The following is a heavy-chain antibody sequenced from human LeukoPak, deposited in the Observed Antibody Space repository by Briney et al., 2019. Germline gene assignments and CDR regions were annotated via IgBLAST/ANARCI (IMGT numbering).Heavy chain of an antibody. CDR1: GLTFSDHY. D-gene: IGHD6-6*01. Sequence: GALRLSCSALGLTFSDHYMDWVRQVPGKGLEWVGRIRNKANSYTTEYAASVKGRFTISRDDSKNSLFLQMNSLKTEDTAVYYCATNVDSSADWGQGTLVTVSS. J-gene: IGHJ4*02. CDR2: IRNKANSYTT. CDR3: ATNVDSSAD. V-gene: IGHV3-72*01.